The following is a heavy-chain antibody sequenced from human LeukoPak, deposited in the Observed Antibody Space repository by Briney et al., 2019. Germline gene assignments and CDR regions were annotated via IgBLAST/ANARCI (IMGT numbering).Heavy chain of an antibody. D-gene: IGHD3/OR15-3a*01. J-gene: IGHJ2*01. CDR2: INPNSGGT. CDR3: ARREIFDFYRSSNWYFDL. Sequence: ASVKVSCKASGYTFTGYYMHWVRQAPGQGLEWMGWINPNSGGTNYAQKFQGRVTMTRDTSISTAYMELCRLRSDDTAVYYCARREIFDFYRSSNWYFDLWGRGTLVTVPS. V-gene: IGHV1-2*02. CDR1: GYTFTGYY.